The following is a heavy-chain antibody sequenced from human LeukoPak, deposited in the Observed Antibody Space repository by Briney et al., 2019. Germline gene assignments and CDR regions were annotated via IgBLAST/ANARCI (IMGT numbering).Heavy chain of an antibody. Sequence: PGGSLRLSCAASGFTFSSYAMHWVRQAPGKGLEWVAVISYDGSNKYYADSVKGRFTISRDNSKNTLYLQMNSLRAEDTAVYYCARDRQLLWFGESWDEYYYYGMDVWGQGTTVTVSS. CDR2: ISYDGSNK. J-gene: IGHJ6*02. V-gene: IGHV3-30-3*01. CDR1: GFTFSSYA. D-gene: IGHD3-10*01. CDR3: ARDRQLLWFGESWDEYYYYGMDV.